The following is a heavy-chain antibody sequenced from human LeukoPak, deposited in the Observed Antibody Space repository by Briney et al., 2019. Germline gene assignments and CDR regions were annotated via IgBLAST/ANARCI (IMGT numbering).Heavy chain of an antibody. CDR1: GGSFSGYY. V-gene: IGHV4-34*01. D-gene: IGHD2-15*01. J-gene: IGHJ4*02. CDR3: ARDCSGGTCYLGVVDY. CDR2: INHSGST. Sequence: TETLSLTCAVYGGSFSGYYWSWIRQPPGKGLEWIGEINHSGSTNYNPSLKSRVTISVDTSKNQFSLKLSSVTAADAAVYYCARDCSGGTCYLGVVDYWGQGILVTVSS.